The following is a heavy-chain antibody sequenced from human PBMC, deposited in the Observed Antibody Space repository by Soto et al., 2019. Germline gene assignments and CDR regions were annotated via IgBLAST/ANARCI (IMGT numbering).Heavy chain of an antibody. V-gene: IGHV3-21*01. CDR1: GFTFSSYS. D-gene: IGHD3-22*01. CDR2: ISSSSSYI. CDR3: ASDSYDSGALDI. J-gene: IGHJ3*02. Sequence: GGSLRLSCAASGFTFSSYSMNWVRQAPGKGLEWVSSISSSSSYIYYADSVKGRFTISRDNAKNSLYLQMNSLRAEDTAVYYSASDSYDSGALDIWGQGTMVTVSS.